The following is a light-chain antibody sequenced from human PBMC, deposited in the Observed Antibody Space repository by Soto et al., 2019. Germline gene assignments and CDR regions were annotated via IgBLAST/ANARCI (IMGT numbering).Light chain of an antibody. J-gene: IGLJ3*02. CDR1: SSDVGDYNL. Sequence: QSALTQPASVSGSPGQSITISCTGTSSDVGDYNLVSWYQQHPGRAPKIMIYAGSRRPSGVSNRFSGSRSGTTASLTVSGLQAEDEADYYCCSYAGSATWVFGGGTKLTV. CDR3: CSYAGSATWV. V-gene: IGLV2-23*01. CDR2: AGS.